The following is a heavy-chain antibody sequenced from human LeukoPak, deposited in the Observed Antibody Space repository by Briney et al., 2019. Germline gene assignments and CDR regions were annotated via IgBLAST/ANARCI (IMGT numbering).Heavy chain of an antibody. CDR1: GGSISSYY. V-gene: IGHV4-59*01. J-gene: IGHJ3*02. CDR3: ARIAVLYEAFDI. D-gene: IGHD2-8*01. CDR2: IYYSGST. Sequence: PSETLSLTCTVSGGSISSYYWSWIRQPPGKGLEWIGYIYYSGSTNYNPSLKSRVTISVDTSKNQFSLKLSSVTAADTAVHYCARIAVLYEAFDIWGQGTMVTVSS.